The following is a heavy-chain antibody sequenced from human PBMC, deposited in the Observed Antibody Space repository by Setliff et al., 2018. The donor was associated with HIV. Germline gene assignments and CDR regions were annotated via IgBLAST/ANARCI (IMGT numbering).Heavy chain of an antibody. D-gene: IGHD6-19*01. CDR3: ARNQGDASGWYAGDY. V-gene: IGHV1-46*01. J-gene: IGHJ4*01. CDR1: GYTFTSYP. CDR2: INTSGGSA. Sequence: ASVKVSCQASGYTFTSYPMHWVRQAPGQGLEWMGVINTSGGSAGYAEKFRGRVTMTRDTSTNTVYMDLRNLRSEDTAVYYCARNQGDASGWYAGDYWGHGTLVTVS.